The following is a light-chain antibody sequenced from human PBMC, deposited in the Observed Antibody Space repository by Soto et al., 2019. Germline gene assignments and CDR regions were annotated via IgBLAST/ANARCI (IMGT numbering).Light chain of an antibody. V-gene: IGKV3-11*01. CDR3: QQRRSWPPTIT. CDR1: QSVSRY. Sequence: IVLTQSPATLSLSPGERATLSCRASQSVSRYLAWYQQKPGQAPRLLIYDASNRATGIPARFSGSGSGTDFTLTISSLEPEDFAVYYCQQRRSWPPTITFGQGTRLEIK. CDR2: DAS. J-gene: IGKJ5*01.